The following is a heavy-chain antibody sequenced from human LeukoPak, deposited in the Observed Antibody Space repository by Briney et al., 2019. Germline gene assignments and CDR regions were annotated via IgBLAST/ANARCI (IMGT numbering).Heavy chain of an antibody. CDR1: GGSISSYY. CDR2: INHSGST. J-gene: IGHJ4*02. D-gene: IGHD6-13*01. Sequence: SETLSLTCTVSGGSISSYYWSWIRQPPGKGLEWIGEINHSGSTNYNPSLKSRVTISVDTSKNQFSLRLSSVTAADTAVYYCARYASDISSWYYFDYWGQGTLVTVSS. V-gene: IGHV4-34*01. CDR3: ARYASDISSWYYFDY.